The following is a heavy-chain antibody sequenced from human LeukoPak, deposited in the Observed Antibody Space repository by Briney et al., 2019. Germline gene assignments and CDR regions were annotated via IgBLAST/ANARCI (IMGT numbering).Heavy chain of an antibody. J-gene: IGHJ1*01. V-gene: IGHV4-4*07. CDR3: ARSDRGEAKYFQH. CDR2: IYFSGIT. CDR1: GGSIISYY. Sequence: SETLSLTCTVSGGSIISYYWSWIRQPAGKGLEWIGHIYFSGITNYSPSLKSRVTMSVDTSKNQFSLMLNSVTAADTAVYYCARSDRGEAKYFQHWGQGTLVTVSS.